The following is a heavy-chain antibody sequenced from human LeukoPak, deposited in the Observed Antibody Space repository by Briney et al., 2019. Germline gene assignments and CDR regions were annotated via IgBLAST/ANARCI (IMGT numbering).Heavy chain of an antibody. CDR3: ARDLYYYDSSGYNYFDY. J-gene: IGHJ4*02. CDR1: GFTFSSYS. CDR2: ISSSSSTI. Sequence: GGSLRLSCAASGFTFSSYSMNWVRQAPRKGLEWVSYISSSSSTIYYADSVKGRFTISRDNAKNSLYLQMNSLRAEDTAVYYCARDLYYYDSSGYNYFDYWGQGTLVTVSS. V-gene: IGHV3-48*04. D-gene: IGHD3-22*01.